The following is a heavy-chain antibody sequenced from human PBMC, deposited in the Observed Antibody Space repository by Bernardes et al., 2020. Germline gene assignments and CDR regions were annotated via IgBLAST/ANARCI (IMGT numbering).Heavy chain of an antibody. J-gene: IGHJ4*02. CDR2: ISSSSSYI. Sequence: GGSLRLSCAASGFTFSSYSMNWVRQAPGKGLEWVSSISSSSSYIYYADSVKGRFTISRDNAKNSLYLQMNSLRAEDTAVYYCARGGLGVAGYDSSGYYYKDVYWGQGTLVTVSS. V-gene: IGHV3-21*01. CDR1: GFTFSSYS. CDR3: ARGGLGVAGYDSSGYYYKDVY. D-gene: IGHD3-22*01.